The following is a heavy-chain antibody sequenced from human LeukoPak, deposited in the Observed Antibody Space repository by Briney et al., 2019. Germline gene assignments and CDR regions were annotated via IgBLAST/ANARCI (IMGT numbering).Heavy chain of an antibody. Sequence: GESLKISCKGSGYSFTTYWIAWVRQMPGRGLEWMGIIYPGDSDTRYSPSFQGQVTISADKSISTAFLQWSSLKASDTAMYYCARQQVAYYYYYGMDVWGKGTTVTVSS. CDR1: GYSFTTYW. D-gene: IGHD2-15*01. CDR2: IYPGDSDT. J-gene: IGHJ6*04. V-gene: IGHV5-51*01. CDR3: ARQQVAYYYYYGMDV.